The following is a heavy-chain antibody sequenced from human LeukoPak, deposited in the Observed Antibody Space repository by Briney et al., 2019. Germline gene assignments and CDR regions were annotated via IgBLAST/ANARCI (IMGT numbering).Heavy chain of an antibody. V-gene: IGHV4-59*08. CDR1: GGSISSYY. J-gene: IGHJ4*02. CDR3: ARRGSGWYFDY. CDR2: IYYSGST. D-gene: IGHD6-19*01. Sequence: SETLSLTCTVSGGSISSYYWSWIRQPPGKELEWIGYIYYSGSTNYNPSHKSRVTISVDTSKNQFSLKLSSVTAADTAVYYCARRGSGWYFDYWGQGTLVTVSS.